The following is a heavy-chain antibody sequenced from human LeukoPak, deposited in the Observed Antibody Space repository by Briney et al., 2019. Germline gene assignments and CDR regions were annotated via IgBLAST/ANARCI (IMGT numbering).Heavy chain of an antibody. V-gene: IGHV3-48*01. J-gene: IGHJ4*02. CDR3: APRPYGDYVFDY. CDR2: ISSSSSTI. D-gene: IGHD4-17*01. CDR1: GFTFSSYR. Sequence: GGSLRLSCAASGFTFSSYRMNWVRQPPGKGLEWVSYISSSSSTIYYADSVKGRFTISRDNAKNSLYLQMNSLRAEDTAVYYCAPRPYGDYVFDYWGQGTLVTVS.